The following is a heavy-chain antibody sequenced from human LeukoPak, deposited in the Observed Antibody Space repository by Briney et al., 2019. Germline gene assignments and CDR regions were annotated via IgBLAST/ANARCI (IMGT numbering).Heavy chain of an antibody. Sequence: GGSLRLSCAASGFTVSSNYMSWARQAPGKGLEWVSVIYSGGSTYYADSVKGRFTISRDNSKNTLYLQMNSLRAEDTAVYYCARDSSGDALDIWGQGTVVTVSS. CDR1: GFTVSSNY. V-gene: IGHV3-53*01. J-gene: IGHJ3*02. CDR3: ARDSSGDALDI. CDR2: IYSGGST.